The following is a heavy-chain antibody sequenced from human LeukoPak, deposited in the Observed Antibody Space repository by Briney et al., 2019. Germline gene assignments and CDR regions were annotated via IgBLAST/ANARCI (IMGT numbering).Heavy chain of an antibody. D-gene: IGHD5-24*01. CDR3: ARDPEMAADAFDI. Sequence: SVKVSCKASGGTFMRHSISWVRQAPGQGLEWMGGIIPILAAADYPQKYQGRVTITTDESTSTVFMELSSLRSEDTAVYYCARDPEMAADAFDIWGQGTMVTVSS. J-gene: IGHJ3*02. CDR2: IIPILAAA. CDR1: GGTFMRHS. V-gene: IGHV1-69*16.